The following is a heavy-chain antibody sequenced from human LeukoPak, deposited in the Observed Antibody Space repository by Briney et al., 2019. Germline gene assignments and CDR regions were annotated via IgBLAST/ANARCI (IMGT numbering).Heavy chain of an antibody. V-gene: IGHV1-46*01. CDR1: GYIFTSYY. D-gene: IGHD2-15*01. J-gene: IGHJ4*02. Sequence: ASVKVSCKASGYIFTSYYMHWGRQAPGQGLEWMGIINPSGGSTTYAQKFQGKFTMTRDMSTSTVHMELSSLRSEDTAVYYCARANAYCSGGACWHFDYWGQGTLVTVSS. CDR3: ARANAYCSGGACWHFDY. CDR2: INPSGGST.